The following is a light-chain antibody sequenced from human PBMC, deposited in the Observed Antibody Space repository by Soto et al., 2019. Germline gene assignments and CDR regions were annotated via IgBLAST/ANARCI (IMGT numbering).Light chain of an antibody. CDR1: QGISSS. CDR2: DAS. V-gene: IGKV1-5*01. CDR3: QQYHRYSWT. Sequence: DIQMTQSPSTLSASVGDRVSIACRASQGISSSLAWYQQKPGKAPKLLIYDASSLESGVPSRFSGSGSGTEFTLSINSLQPQDFATYYCQQYHRYSWTFGQGTKVEIK. J-gene: IGKJ1*01.